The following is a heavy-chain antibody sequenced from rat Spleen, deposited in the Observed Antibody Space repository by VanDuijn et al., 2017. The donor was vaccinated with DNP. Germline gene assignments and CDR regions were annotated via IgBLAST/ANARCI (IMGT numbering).Heavy chain of an antibody. V-gene: IGHV5-58*01. D-gene: IGHD1-1*01. CDR1: GITFSSHW. CDR3: TRRDSSLLLHGFFDY. J-gene: IGHJ2*01. CDR2: INYDGTRT. Sequence: EVQLVETGGGLVQPGRSLKLACVASGITFSSHWMFWTRQAPGKGLEWVASINYDGTRTYYRDSVKGRFTISRDNARSILYLQMDSLGSEDTATYYCTRRDSSLLLHGFFDYWGQGVMVTVSS.